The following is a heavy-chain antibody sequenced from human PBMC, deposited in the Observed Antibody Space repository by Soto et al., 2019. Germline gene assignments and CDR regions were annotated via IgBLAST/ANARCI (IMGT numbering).Heavy chain of an antibody. CDR1: GGSISSSNW. D-gene: IGHD6-13*01. J-gene: IGHJ4*02. V-gene: IGHV4-4*02. CDR3: ARAAMGGSSWPFDY. CDR2: IYHSGST. Sequence: QVQLQESGPGLVKPSGTLSLTCAVSGGSISSSNWWSWVRQPPGKGLEWIGEIYHSGSTNYNPSLKSRCTISVDKSKNQFSLKLSSVTAADTAVYYCARAAMGGSSWPFDYWGQGTLVTVSS.